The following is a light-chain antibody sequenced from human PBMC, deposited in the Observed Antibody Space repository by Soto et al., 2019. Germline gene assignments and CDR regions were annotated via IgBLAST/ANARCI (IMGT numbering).Light chain of an antibody. J-gene: IGLJ2*01. CDR3: SSYTTSSTVVV. CDR2: RVS. V-gene: IGLV2-14*01. Sequence: QSALTQPASVSGSPGQSITSSCTGTSSDIGGYNYVSWYQQYPGKAPKLMIFRVSDRPSGVSNRFSGSKSGTTASLTISGLQAEDEADYYCSSYTTSSTVVVFGGGTKLTVL. CDR1: SSDIGGYNY.